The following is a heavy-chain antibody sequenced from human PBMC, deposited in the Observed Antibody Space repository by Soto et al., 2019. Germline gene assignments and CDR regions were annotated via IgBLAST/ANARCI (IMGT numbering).Heavy chain of an antibody. D-gene: IGHD6-19*01. J-gene: IGHJ4*02. V-gene: IGHV3-73*01. CDR3: TTLNRIGSDY. CDR2: IRSKTNNYAT. Sequence: GGSLRLSCAASGFSFSAAAMHWVRQASGRGLEWIGRIRSKTNNYATIYSASVKGRFIISRDDSKNTAYLEMTSLKYEDTAVYYCTTLNRIGSDYWGQGSLATLS. CDR1: GFSFSAAA.